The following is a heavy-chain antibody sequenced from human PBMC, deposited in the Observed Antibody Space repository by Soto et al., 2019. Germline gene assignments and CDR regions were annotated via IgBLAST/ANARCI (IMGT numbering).Heavy chain of an antibody. Sequence: QVQLQESGPGLVKPSETLSLTCTVSGGSISSYYWSWIRQPPGKGLEWIGYIYYSGSTNYNPSLTSRVTISVDTSKNQFSLKLSSVTAADTAVYYCARAQRTYYGSGIDYYYGMDVWGQGTTVTVSS. D-gene: IGHD3-10*01. J-gene: IGHJ6*02. V-gene: IGHV4-59*01. CDR2: IYYSGST. CDR1: GGSISSYY. CDR3: ARAQRTYYGSGIDYYYGMDV.